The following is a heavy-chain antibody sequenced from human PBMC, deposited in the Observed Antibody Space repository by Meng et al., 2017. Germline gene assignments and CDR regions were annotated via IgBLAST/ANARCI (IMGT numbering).Heavy chain of an antibody. V-gene: IGHV1-69*13. CDR1: GGTFSSYA. CDR3: ASNLRPITIFGVAFDY. Sequence: SVKVSWKASGGTFSSYAISWVRQAPGQGREWMGGIIPIFGTANYAQKFQGRVTITADESTSTAYMELSSLRSEDTAVYYCASNLRPITIFGVAFDYWGQGTLVTVSS. D-gene: IGHD3-3*01. CDR2: IIPIFGTA. J-gene: IGHJ4*02.